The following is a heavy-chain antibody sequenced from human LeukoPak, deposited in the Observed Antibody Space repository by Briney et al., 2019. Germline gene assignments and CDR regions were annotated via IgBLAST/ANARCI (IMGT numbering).Heavy chain of an antibody. J-gene: IGHJ4*02. CDR2: IDPSDSYT. V-gene: IGHV5-10-1*01. Sequence: GESLKISCWGSGYSFTTYWISWVRQMPGKGLEWMGRIDPSDSYTNYSPSFQGHVTISVDRSINTAYLQSSTLKAPDTAMYYCARHSGTSLTFDSWGQGTLVTVSS. D-gene: IGHD3-10*01. CDR1: GYSFTTYW. CDR3: ARHSGTSLTFDS.